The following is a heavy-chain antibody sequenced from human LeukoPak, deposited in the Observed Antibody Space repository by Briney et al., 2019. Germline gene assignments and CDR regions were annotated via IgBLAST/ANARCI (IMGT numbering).Heavy chain of an antibody. J-gene: IGHJ4*02. Sequence: SETLSLTCAVYGGSFSGYYWAWVRQPPGKGLEWIASIYYSGTTYYNPSLKSRVTISLDTSRNQHSLKLSSVTAADTAVYFCARGFRGDNFDYWGQGTLVTVSS. V-gene: IGHV4-34*01. CDR3: ARGFRGDNFDY. CDR1: GGSFSGYY. D-gene: IGHD7-27*01. CDR2: IYYSGTT.